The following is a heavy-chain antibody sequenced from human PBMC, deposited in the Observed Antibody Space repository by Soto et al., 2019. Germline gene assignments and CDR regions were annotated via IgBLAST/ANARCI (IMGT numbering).Heavy chain of an antibody. CDR2: ISSSSSYI. J-gene: IGHJ6*02. V-gene: IGHV3-21*01. CDR1: GFTFSSYS. D-gene: IGHD2-8*01. CDR3: ARDDTNGYYYGMDV. Sequence: PGGSLRLSXAASGFTFSSYSMNWVRQAPGKGLEWVSSISSSSSYIYYADSVKGRFTISRGNAKNSLYLQMNSLRAEDTAVYYCARDDTNGYYYGMDVWGQGTTVTVSS.